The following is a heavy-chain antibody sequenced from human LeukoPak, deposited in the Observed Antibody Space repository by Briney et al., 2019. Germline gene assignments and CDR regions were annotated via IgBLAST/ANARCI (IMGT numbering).Heavy chain of an antibody. CDR2: IYYSGTT. D-gene: IGHD3-22*01. Sequence: SETLSLTCTVSGGSISSSGFYWGWIRQPPGMGLEWIGSIYYSGTTYYNPSLKSRATISVDTSKNQFSLKLTSVTAADTAVYYCARQWDSSGYHEYFQHWGQGTLVTV. CDR1: GGSISSSGFY. V-gene: IGHV4-39*01. CDR3: ARQWDSSGYHEYFQH. J-gene: IGHJ1*01.